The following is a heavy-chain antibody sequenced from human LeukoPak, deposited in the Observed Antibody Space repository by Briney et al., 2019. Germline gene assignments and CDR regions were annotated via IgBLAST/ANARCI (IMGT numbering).Heavy chain of an antibody. V-gene: IGHV1-2*02. J-gene: IGHJ4*02. CDR3: GRSMDSSTSRLIEY. Sequence: ASVKVSCKASGYTFTGYYMHWVRQAPGQGLEWMGWINPNSGGTNYAQKLQGRVTVTTDTSTSTVYMELRSLRSDDTAVYYCGRSMDSSTSRLIEYWGQGTLVTVSS. CDR2: INPNSGGT. CDR1: GYTFTGYY. D-gene: IGHD6-6*01.